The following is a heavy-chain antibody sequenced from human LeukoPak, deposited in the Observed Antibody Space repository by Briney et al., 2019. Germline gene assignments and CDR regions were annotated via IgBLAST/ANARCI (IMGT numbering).Heavy chain of an antibody. CDR2: INPNSGGT. V-gene: IGHV1-2*02. CDR1: GYTFTGYY. D-gene: IGHD6-19*01. CDR3: ARGPRYSIGGYKDN. J-gene: IGHJ4*02. Sequence: GASVKVSCKASGYTFTGYYMHWVRQAPGQGLEWMGWINPNSGGTNYAQKFQGRVTMARDTSISTAYIELSRLRPEDTAVYNCARGPRYSIGGYKDNWGQGPLVTVSS.